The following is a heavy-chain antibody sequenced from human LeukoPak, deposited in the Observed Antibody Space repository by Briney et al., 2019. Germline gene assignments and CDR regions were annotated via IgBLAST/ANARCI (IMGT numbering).Heavy chain of an antibody. J-gene: IGHJ5*02. Sequence: SETLSLTCTVSGGSVTSGIYAWTWIRQPAGKRLEWIGHIFTNGSTNYHPSLKSRVTISLDTSKYQFSLDLTSVTAADTAVYYCARAVTKSWFDLWGQGTLVPVSS. D-gene: IGHD4-17*01. CDR3: ARAVTKSWFDL. V-gene: IGHV4-61*10. CDR1: GGSVTSGIYA. CDR2: IFTNGST.